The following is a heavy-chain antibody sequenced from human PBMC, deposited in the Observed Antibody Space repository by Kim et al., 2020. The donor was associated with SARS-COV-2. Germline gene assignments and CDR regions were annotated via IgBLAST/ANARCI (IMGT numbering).Heavy chain of an antibody. CDR1: GFTFSSYG. Sequence: GGSLRLSCAASGFTFSSYGMHWVRQAPGKGLEWVAVIWYDGSNKYYADSVKGRFTISRDNSKNTLYLQMNSLRAEDTAVYYCARDGSVRGSGYRYYYYGMDVWGQGTTVTVSS. D-gene: IGHD3-3*01. CDR2: IWYDGSNK. J-gene: IGHJ6*02. CDR3: ARDGSVRGSGYRYYYYGMDV. V-gene: IGHV3-33*01.